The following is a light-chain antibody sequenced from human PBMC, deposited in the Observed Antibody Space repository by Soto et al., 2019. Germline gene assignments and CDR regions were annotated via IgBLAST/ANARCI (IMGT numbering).Light chain of an antibody. J-gene: IGKJ1*01. CDR3: LQHNTYPWT. CDR1: QGIRSD. CDR2: AAS. V-gene: IGKV1-17*01. Sequence: DIQMTQSPSSLSASVGDRVTITCRASQGIRSDLGWYQQKPGKAPKRLISAASSLQSGVPSRFSGSGFGTEFTLTISSLQPEDFATYYCLQHNTYPWTFGQGTKVDIK.